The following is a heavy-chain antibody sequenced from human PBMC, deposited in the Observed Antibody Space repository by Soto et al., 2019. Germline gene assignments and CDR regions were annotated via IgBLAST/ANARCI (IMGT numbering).Heavy chain of an antibody. D-gene: IGHD3-22*01. J-gene: IGHJ4*02. CDR2: ISAYNGNT. CDR1: GYTFTSYG. CDR3: ARVQYYYDSSGYYYLYYFDY. V-gene: IGHV1-18*01. Sequence: GASVKVSCKASGYTFTSYGISWVRQAPGQGLEWMGWISAYNGNTNYAQKLQGRVTMTTDTSTSTAYMELRSLRSDDTAVYYCARVQYYYDSSGYYYLYYFDYWGQGTLVTGSS.